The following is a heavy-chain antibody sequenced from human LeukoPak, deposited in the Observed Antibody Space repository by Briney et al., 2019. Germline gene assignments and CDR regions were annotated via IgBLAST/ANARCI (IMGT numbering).Heavy chain of an antibody. CDR3: ARDSRNYYDSSGRYYFDY. Sequence: SETLSLTCTVYGGSFSGYYWSWIRQPPGKGLEWIGEINHSGSTNYNPSLKSRVTISVDTSKNQFSLKLSSVTAADTAVYYCARDSRNYYDSSGRYYFDYWGQGTLVTVSS. CDR2: INHSGST. D-gene: IGHD3-22*01. CDR1: GGSFSGYY. J-gene: IGHJ4*02. V-gene: IGHV4-34*01.